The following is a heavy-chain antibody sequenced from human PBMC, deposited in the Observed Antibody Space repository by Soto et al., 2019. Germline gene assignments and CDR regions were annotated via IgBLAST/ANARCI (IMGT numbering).Heavy chain of an antibody. J-gene: IGHJ4*02. V-gene: IGHV4-31*03. D-gene: IGHD4-4*01. CDR1: AGSISSGGYY. CDR2: IYYSGST. CDR3: ARATGGGIDC. Sequence: QVQLQESGPGLVKPSQTLSLTCTVSAGSISSGGYYWSWIRQHPGKVLEWIGYIYYSGSTYYHPYQKSRVTISVDTSKNQFSQKLSSVTAADTAVYYCARATGGGIDCWGQGNLVTVSS.